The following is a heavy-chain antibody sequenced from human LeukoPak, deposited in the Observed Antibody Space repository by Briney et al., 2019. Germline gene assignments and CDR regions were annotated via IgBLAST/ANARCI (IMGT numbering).Heavy chain of an antibody. Sequence: PSETLSLTCTVSGASINSKYWSWIRQSAGKGLEWIGRIYASGTTNYSPSLKSRVTMSVDTSKNQFSLNLSSVTAADTAVYYCARTPGIAAAGGSPDYWGQGTLVTVSS. CDR3: ARTPGIAAAGGSPDY. CDR2: IYASGTT. J-gene: IGHJ4*02. V-gene: IGHV4-4*07. D-gene: IGHD6-13*01. CDR1: GASINSKY.